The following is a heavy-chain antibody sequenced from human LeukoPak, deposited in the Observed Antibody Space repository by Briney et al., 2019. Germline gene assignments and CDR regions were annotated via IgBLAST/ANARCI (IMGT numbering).Heavy chain of an antibody. CDR3: ARGGPPLWFGELNNWFDP. J-gene: IGHJ5*02. CDR2: TYYRSKWYN. V-gene: IGHV6-1*01. Sequence: SQTLSLTCAISGDSVSSNSAAWNWIRQSPSRGLEWLGRTYYRSKWYNDYAVSVKSRITINPDTSKNQFSLQLNSVTPEDTAVYYCARGGPPLWFGELNNWFDPWGQGTLVTVSS. D-gene: IGHD3-10*01. CDR1: GDSVSSNSAA.